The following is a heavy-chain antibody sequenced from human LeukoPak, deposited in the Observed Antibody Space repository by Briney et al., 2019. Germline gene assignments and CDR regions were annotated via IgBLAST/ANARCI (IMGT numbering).Heavy chain of an antibody. CDR3: ASNGYYDSSGYYSY. Sequence: ASVKVSCKASGGTFSSYAISWVRQAPGQGLEWMGGIIPIFGTANYAQRFQGRVTITADESTSTAYMELSSLRSEDTAVYYCASNGYYDSSGYYSYWGHGTLVTVSS. CDR2: IIPIFGTA. V-gene: IGHV1-69*13. CDR1: GGTFSSYA. J-gene: IGHJ4*01. D-gene: IGHD3-22*01.